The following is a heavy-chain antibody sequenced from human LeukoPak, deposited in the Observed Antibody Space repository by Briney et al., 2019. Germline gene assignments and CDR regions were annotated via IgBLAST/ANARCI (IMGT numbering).Heavy chain of an antibody. J-gene: IGHJ5*02. CDR3: ARAPSGGGNSRLPWLSGGLWFHP. Sequence: ASVKLSCEASGYIFTDYAIHWFRQAPGQRPEWVSWMNAGNGNIKYAESFQGRITLIRDKAADTAYLELSSLRSEDTAVYYCARAPSGGGNSRLPWLSGGLWFHPWGQGTLVSVSS. CDR2: MNAGNGNI. V-gene: IGHV1-3*01. CDR1: GYIFTDYA. D-gene: IGHD4-23*01.